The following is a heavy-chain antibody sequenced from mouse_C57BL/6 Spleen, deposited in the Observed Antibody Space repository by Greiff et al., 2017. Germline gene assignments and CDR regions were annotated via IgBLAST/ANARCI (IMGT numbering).Heavy chain of an antibody. D-gene: IGHD2-1*01. CDR1: GYAFSSSW. J-gene: IGHJ1*03. V-gene: IGHV1-82*01. CDR3: ARWGDYGNYVDFDV. CDR2: IYPGDGDT. Sequence: QVQLQQSGPELVKPGASVKISCKASGYAFSSSWMNWVKQRPGKGLEWIGRIYPGDGDTNYNGKFKGKATLTADKSSSTAYMQLSSLTSEDSAVYFCARWGDYGNYVDFDVWGTGTTVTVSS.